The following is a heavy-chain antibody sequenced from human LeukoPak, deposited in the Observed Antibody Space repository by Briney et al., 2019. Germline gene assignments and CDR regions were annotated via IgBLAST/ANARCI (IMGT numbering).Heavy chain of an antibody. D-gene: IGHD3-10*01. V-gene: IGHV3-7*01. CDR2: IKKDGSEM. J-gene: IGHJ3*02. CDR1: GFTFSSYA. Sequence: GGSLRLSCAASGFTFSSYALHWVRQAPGKGLEWVANIKKDGSEMYYVDSVKGRFTISRDNAKNSLYLQMNSLRAEDTAVYYCVRDQALWGAFDIWGQGTMVTVSS. CDR3: VRDQALWGAFDI.